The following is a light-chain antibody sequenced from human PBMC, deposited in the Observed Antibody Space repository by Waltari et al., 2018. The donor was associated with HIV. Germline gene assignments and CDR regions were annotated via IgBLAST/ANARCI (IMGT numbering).Light chain of an antibody. J-gene: IGKJ4*01. CDR3: QQGYSIPLT. Sequence: DTQMTQSPSSLSASVGDKVSITCRASERISTYLSWYQQRSGRAPKLLIYAASTLETGFPSRFSGHGSWTEFTLTISSLQPEDFATYYCQQGYSIPLTFGGGTKVEIK. CDR2: AAS. CDR1: ERISTY. V-gene: IGKV1-39*01.